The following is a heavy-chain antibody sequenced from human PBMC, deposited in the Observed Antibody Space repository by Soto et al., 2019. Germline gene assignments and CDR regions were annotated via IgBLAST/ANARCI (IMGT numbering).Heavy chain of an antibody. CDR3: AKSASGGYDCVNHLDV. CDR2: ISGSGGST. D-gene: IGHD5-12*01. CDR1: GFTFSTYA. Sequence: EVQVLESGGGLVRPGGSLRLSCAASGFTFSTYAMSWVRQAPGKGLEWVSGISGSGGSTFYAKSVKGRFTISRDNSKNTLSLRMNSLRAEDTAVYYCAKSASGGYDCVNHLDVTVNGSTLSVST. V-gene: IGHV3-23*01. J-gene: IGHJ6*04.